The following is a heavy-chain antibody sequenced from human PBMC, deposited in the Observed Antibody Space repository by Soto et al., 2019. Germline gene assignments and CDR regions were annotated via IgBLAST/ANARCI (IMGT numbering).Heavy chain of an antibody. CDR2: IYYSGAT. CDR3: ARLAYSGYLQT. J-gene: IGHJ1*01. D-gene: IGHD1-26*01. Sequence: PSETLSLTCDVSGDSISTSSYYWGWIRQPPGKGLEWIASIYYSGATYYNPSLQSRVTISVDTSNNRFSLTLSSLTAADTAVYFCARLAYSGYLQTWGQGSRVTVSS. CDR1: GDSISTSSYY. V-gene: IGHV4-39*02.